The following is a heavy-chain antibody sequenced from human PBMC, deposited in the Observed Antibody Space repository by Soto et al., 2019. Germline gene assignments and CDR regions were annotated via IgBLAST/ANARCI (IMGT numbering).Heavy chain of an antibody. CDR3: AKEIRAYSSSWSFDY. V-gene: IGHV3-30*18. J-gene: IGHJ4*02. CDR2: ISYDGSIQ. Sequence: QVQLVESGGGVVQPGRSLRLSCAASGFTFSSYGMHWVRQAPGEGLEWMVVISYDGSIQYYTDSAKGRFTISRDNSKSTLYLQMNSLRAEDTAVYYCAKEIRAYSSSWSFDYWGQGTLVTVSS. CDR1: GFTFSSYG. D-gene: IGHD6-13*01.